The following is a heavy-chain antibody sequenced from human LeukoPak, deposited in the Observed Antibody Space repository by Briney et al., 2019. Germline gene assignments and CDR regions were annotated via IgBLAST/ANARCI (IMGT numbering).Heavy chain of an antibody. CDR2: IPYDGSNQ. CDR1: GFTFRSFA. Sequence: GGSLRLSCAGSGFTFRSFAMQWVRQAPGKGLEWVAVIPYDGSNQFYADSVRGRFTISRDNSNNTLYLQMNSLTPEDTAIYYCARDRGATTDWYLDLWGRGTLVTVSS. CDR3: ARDRGATTDWYLDL. V-gene: IGHV3-30*04. D-gene: IGHD1-1*01. J-gene: IGHJ2*01.